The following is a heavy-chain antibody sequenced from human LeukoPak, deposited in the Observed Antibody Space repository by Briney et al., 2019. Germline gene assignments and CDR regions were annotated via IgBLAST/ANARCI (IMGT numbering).Heavy chain of an antibody. CDR3: TYGDYPLTY. CDR1: GLTVTNNY. CDR2: IYSNRDT. V-gene: IGHV3-66*01. J-gene: IGHJ4*02. Sequence: GGSLRLSCAASGLTVTNNYWNWVRQPPGKGPEWISLIYSNRDTRYADSVKGRFTFSRDNSKNTLYLQMNSLRAEDTAVYYCTYGDYPLTYWGQGTLVSVSS. D-gene: IGHD4-17*01.